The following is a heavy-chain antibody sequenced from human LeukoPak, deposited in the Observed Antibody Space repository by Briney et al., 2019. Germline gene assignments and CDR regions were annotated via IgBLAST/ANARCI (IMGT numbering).Heavy chain of an antibody. Sequence: GASVKVSCKTSGYTSTTYGLSWVRQAPGQGLEWMGWTYNTYTHYAETLRDRLTMTTDTSTSTSYMELRSLRSDDTAVYYCARGGDWNWFDPWGQGTLVTVSS. J-gene: IGHJ5*02. CDR3: ARGGDWNWFDP. D-gene: IGHD3-10*01. V-gene: IGHV1-18*01. CDR1: GYTSTTYG. CDR2: TYNTYT.